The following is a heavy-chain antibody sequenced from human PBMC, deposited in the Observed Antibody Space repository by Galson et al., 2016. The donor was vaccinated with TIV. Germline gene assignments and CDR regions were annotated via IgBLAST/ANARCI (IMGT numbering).Heavy chain of an antibody. J-gene: IGHJ4*02. CDR1: GYTFSNSG. V-gene: IGHV1-18*01. CDR3: AGERSNLLQGLSLDS. Sequence: SVKVSCKASGYTFSNSGITWVRQAPGQGLEWLGWISAYNGHTNYAQKVQGRVTMTTDTSTSTAYMELRSLTSDDTAVDYCAGERSNLLQGLSLDSWGQGTLVTVSS. CDR2: ISAYNGHT. D-gene: IGHD5-24*01.